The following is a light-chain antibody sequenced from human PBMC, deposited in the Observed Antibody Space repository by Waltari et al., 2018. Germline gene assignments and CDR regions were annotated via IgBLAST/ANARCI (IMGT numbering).Light chain of an antibody. Sequence: EIVLTQSPATLSLSPGERATLSCRASQSVSSNLAWYQQKPGQAPRLLIYDASNRATGIPARFSGSGSGTDFTLTINSLEPEDFAVYYCQQRGDWSRTFGPGTKVEIK. V-gene: IGKV3-11*01. CDR2: DAS. J-gene: IGKJ3*01. CDR3: QQRGDWSRT. CDR1: QSVSSN.